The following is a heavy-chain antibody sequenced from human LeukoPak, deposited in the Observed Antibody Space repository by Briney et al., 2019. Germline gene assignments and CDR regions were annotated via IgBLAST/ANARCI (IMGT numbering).Heavy chain of an antibody. CDR3: ASLYYDILTGPTRNNWFDP. Sequence: SETLSLTCTVSGGSISSGDYYWSWIRQPPGKGPEWIGYIYYSGSTYYNPSLKSRVTISVDTSKNQFSLKLSSVTAADTAVYYCASLYYDILTGPTRNNWFDPWGQGTLVTVSS. CDR2: IYYSGST. D-gene: IGHD3-9*01. CDR1: GGSISSGDYY. V-gene: IGHV4-30-4*01. J-gene: IGHJ5*02.